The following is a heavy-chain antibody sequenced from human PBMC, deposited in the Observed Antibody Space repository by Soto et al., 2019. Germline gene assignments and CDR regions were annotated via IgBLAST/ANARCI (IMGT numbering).Heavy chain of an antibody. CDR2: IYPGDSDT. J-gene: IGHJ4*02. D-gene: IGHD3-22*01. CDR3: ARFQYYYDSSGSYFDY. V-gene: IGHV5-51*01. Sequence: GESLKISCKGSGYSFTSYWIGWVRQMPGKGLEWTGIIYPGDSDTRYSPFFQGQVTISADKSISTAYLQWSSLKASDTAMYYCARFQYYYDSSGSYFDYWGQGTLVTVSS. CDR1: GYSFTSYW.